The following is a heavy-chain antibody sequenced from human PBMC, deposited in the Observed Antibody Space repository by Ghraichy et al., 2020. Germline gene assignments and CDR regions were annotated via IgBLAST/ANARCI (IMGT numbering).Heavy chain of an antibody. J-gene: IGHJ5*02. CDR3: ATFGAAPPADGLTEYNWFDP. CDR2: IYYRGST. CDR1: GGSISSYY. Sequence: SETLSLTCTVSGGSISSYYWSWIRQPPGKGLEWIGYIYYRGSTNYNPSLKSRVTISVDTSKNQFSLKLSPVTAADTAVYYCATFGAAPPADGLTEYNWFDPWGQGTLVTVSS. V-gene: IGHV4-59*08. D-gene: IGHD6-6*01.